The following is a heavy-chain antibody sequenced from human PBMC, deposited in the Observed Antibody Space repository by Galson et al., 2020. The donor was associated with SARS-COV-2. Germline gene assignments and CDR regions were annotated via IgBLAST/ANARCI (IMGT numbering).Heavy chain of an antibody. D-gene: IGHD4-17*01. V-gene: IGHV4-39*07. CDR3: ARPVADYGDFVFDH. J-gene: IGHJ4*02. CDR1: GDSISSGSYY. CDR2: VYQSGTT. Sequence: SETLSLTCTVSGDSISSGSYYWGWVRQSPGQGLEWTGSVYQSGTTYYNPSLKSRVTISVDTSKNQFSLRLIYVTAADTAVYYCARPVADYGDFVFDHWGQGTLVTVSS.